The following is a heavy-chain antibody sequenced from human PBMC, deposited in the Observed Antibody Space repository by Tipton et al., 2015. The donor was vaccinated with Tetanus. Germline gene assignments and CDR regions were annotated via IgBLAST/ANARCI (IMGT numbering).Heavy chain of an antibody. CDR1: GFTFSTYT. J-gene: IGHJ6*02. Sequence: SLRLSCTASGFTFSTYTVTWVRQAPGKGLEWVSSFVGSTGHTYYSGSVRGRFSVARDNAKNALYLQMNSLRVDDTAVYYCARVNRMTAGGGGFHYYYNGLDVWGQGTTVTGSS. CDR2: FVGSTGHT. D-gene: IGHD6-13*01. V-gene: IGHV3-21*01. CDR3: ARVNRMTAGGGGFHYYYNGLDV.